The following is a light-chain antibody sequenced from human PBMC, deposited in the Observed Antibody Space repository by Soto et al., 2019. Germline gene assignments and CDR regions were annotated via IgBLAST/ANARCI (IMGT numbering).Light chain of an antibody. V-gene: IGKV3-20*01. CDR1: QSVRSSF. CDR2: GAS. J-gene: IGKJ1*01. Sequence: TQSPGTLSLSPGERDTLSCRASQSVRSSFLAWYQQKPGQAPTLLIYGASSRATGIPDRFSGSGSGTDFTLTISRLEPEDFAVYYCQQYGSSPRTFGQGTKVDIK. CDR3: QQYGSSPRT.